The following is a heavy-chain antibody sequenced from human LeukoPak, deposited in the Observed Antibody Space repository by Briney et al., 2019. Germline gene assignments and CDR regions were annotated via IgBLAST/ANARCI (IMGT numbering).Heavy chain of an antibody. V-gene: IGHV4-39*02. J-gene: IGHJ4*02. Sequence: MPSETLSLTCTVSGGSISSSSYYWGWIRQPPGKGLEWIGSIYYSGSTYYNPSLKSRVTISVDTSKNHFSPKLSSVTAADTAVYYCASTDPYYFDYWGQGTLVTVSS. CDR2: IYYSGST. CDR1: GGSISSSSYY. CDR3: ASTDPYYFDY.